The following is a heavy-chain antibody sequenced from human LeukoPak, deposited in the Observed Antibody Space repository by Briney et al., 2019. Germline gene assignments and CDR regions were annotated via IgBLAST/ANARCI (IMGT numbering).Heavy chain of an antibody. D-gene: IGHD3-10*01. V-gene: IGHV4-4*07. J-gene: IGHJ5*02. CDR1: GGSISSYY. CDR3: ERARVTYYYGSGSLFDP. CDR2: IYTSGST. Sequence: SETLSLTCTVSGGSISSYYWSWIRQPAGKGLEWIGRIYTSGSTNYNPSLKSRVTMSVDTSKNQFSLKLSSVTAADTAVYYCERARVTYYYGSGSLFDPWGQGTLVTVSS.